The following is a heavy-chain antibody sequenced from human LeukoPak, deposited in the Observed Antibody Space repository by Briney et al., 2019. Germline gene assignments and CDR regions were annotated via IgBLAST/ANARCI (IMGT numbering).Heavy chain of an antibody. D-gene: IGHD4-23*01. CDR3: ASSRWGFSP. J-gene: IGHJ5*02. CDR1: GGSITSSSYY. Sequence: PSETLSLTCTVSGGSITSSSYYWSWIRQPPGKGLEWIGEINHSGSTNYNPSLKSRVTISVDTSKNQFSLKLSSVTAADTAVYYCASSRWGFSPWGQGTLVTVSS. CDR2: INHSGST. V-gene: IGHV4-39*07.